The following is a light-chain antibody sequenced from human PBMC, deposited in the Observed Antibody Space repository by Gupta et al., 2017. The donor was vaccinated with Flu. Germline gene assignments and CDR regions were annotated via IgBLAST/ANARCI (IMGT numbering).Light chain of an antibody. CDR2: DVS. CDR3: GSYTSSNTLQVI. V-gene: IGLV2-14*03. CDR1: SSDVGDYKN. J-gene: IGLJ2*01. Sequence: ALPQPASVAGSPGQSMTISCTGTSSDVGDYKNVSWYQQHPGKAPKLMIYDVSYRPSGVSNRFSGSKSGNTASLTISGLQAEDEADYYCGSYTSSNTLQVIFGGGTRLTVL.